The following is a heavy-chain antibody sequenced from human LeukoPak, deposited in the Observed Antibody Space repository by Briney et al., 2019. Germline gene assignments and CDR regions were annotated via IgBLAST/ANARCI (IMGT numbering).Heavy chain of an antibody. Sequence: SETLSLTCTVSGGSISSGSSFWTWIRQPAGKGLEWIGRIYTGGSTNYNPSLKSRVTISVDTSKNQFSLKLSSVTAADTAVYYCAALRGAYYMDVWGKGTTVTISS. J-gene: IGHJ6*03. D-gene: IGHD2-15*01. V-gene: IGHV4-61*02. CDR2: IYTGGST. CDR3: AALRGAYYMDV. CDR1: GGSISSGSSF.